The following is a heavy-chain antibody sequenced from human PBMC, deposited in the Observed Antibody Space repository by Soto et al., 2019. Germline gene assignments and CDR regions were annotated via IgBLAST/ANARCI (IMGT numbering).Heavy chain of an antibody. CDR3: ARECVDTVTSITIPFDY. CDR1: GFTFSRCD. D-gene: IGHD5-12*01. Sequence: LRLSCATSGFTFSRCDMNWVRQAPGKGLEWVSFISSSASYMYYADSVKGRFTISRDNSKKSLYLQMSSLRADDTAVYYCARECVDTVTSITIPFDYWGQGALVTVSS. V-gene: IGHV3-21*01. CDR2: ISSSASYM. J-gene: IGHJ4*02.